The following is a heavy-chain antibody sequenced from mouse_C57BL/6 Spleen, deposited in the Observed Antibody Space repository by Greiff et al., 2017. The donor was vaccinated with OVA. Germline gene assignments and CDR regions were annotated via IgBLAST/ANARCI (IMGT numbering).Heavy chain of an antibody. CDR1: GYTFTSYW. V-gene: IGHV1-69*01. Sequence: QVQLQQSGAELVMPGASVKLSCKASGYTFTSYWMHWVKQRPGQGLEWIGEIDPSDSYTNYNQKFKGKSTLTVDKSSSTAYMQLSSLTSEDSAVYYCARGDDGYAMDYWGQGTSVTVSS. CDR3: ARGDDGYAMDY. J-gene: IGHJ4*01. CDR2: IDPSDSYT. D-gene: IGHD2-3*01.